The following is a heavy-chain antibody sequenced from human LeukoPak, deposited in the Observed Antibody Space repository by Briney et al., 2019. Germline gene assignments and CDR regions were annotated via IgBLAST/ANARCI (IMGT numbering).Heavy chain of an antibody. CDR1: GFTFGDYA. V-gene: IGHV3-49*04. J-gene: IGHJ4*02. Sequence: GGSLRLSCTASGFTFGDYAMSWVRQAPGKGLEWVGFIRSKAYGGTTEYAASVKGRFTISRDDSKSIAYLQMNSLKTEDTAVYYCTRSHSSGWYDRYYFDYWGQGTLVTVSS. CDR3: TRSHSSGWYDRYYFDY. D-gene: IGHD6-19*01. CDR2: IRSKAYGGTT.